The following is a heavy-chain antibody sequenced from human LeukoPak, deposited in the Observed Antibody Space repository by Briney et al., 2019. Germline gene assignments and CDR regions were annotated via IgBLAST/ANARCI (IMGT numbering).Heavy chain of an antibody. D-gene: IGHD1/OR15-1a*01. J-gene: IGHJ3*02. CDR1: GGSISSGDYY. CDR2: IYYSGST. Sequence: SETLSLTCTVSGGSISSGDYYWSWIRQPPGKGLEWIGYIYYSGSTYYNPSLKSRVTISVDTSKNQFSLKLSSVTAADTAVYYCARDGWEQVGTKRRAFDIWGQGTMVTVSS. V-gene: IGHV4-30-4*01. CDR3: ARDGWEQVGTKRRAFDI.